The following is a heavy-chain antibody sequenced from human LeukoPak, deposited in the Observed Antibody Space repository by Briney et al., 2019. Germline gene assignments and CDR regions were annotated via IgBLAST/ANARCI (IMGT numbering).Heavy chain of an antibody. J-gene: IGHJ4*02. Sequence: ASVKVSCKASGYTFTDYYMHWVRQAPGQGLEWLGWISAYSGSTNYAQKLQDRVTMTTDTSTNTAYMELRSLRSDDTAVYFCARGGSNWNYRYYFDYWGQGTLVTVSS. CDR2: ISAYSGST. CDR3: ARGGSNWNYRYYFDY. V-gene: IGHV1-18*04. D-gene: IGHD1-7*01. CDR1: GYTFTDYY.